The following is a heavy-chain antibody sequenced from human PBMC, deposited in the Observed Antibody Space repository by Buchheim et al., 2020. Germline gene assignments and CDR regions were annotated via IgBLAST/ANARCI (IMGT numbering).Heavy chain of an antibody. CDR3: AREDTIFGVVTNWFDP. D-gene: IGHD3-3*01. V-gene: IGHV4-61*01. J-gene: IGHJ5*02. Sequence: QVQLQESGPGLVKPSETLSLTCTVSGGSVSSGSYYWSWIRQPPGKGLEWIGDIYYSGSTNYNPSLKSRVTISVDTSKNQFSLKLSSVTAADTAVYYCAREDTIFGVVTNWFDPWGQGTL. CDR1: GGSVSSGSYY. CDR2: IYYSGST.